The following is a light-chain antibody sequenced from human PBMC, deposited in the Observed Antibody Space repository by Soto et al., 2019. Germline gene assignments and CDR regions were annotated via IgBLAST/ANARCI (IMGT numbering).Light chain of an antibody. CDR3: QQYGCRTRTWT. V-gene: IGKV3-20*01. J-gene: IGKJ1*01. CDR2: GAS. CDR1: QSVSSSY. Sequence: EIVLTQSPGTLSLSPGERATLSCRASQSVSSSYFAWYQQKPGQAPRLLIYGASSRATGIPDRFSCSGSGTDFALTISRLEPEDVAVYYCQQYGCRTRTWTFGQGTKVEIK.